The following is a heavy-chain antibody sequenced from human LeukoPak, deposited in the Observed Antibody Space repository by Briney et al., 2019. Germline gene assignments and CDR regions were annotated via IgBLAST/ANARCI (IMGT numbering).Heavy chain of an antibody. V-gene: IGHV3-23*01. J-gene: IGHJ4*02. CDR1: GFTFSTHA. D-gene: IGHD3-3*01. CDR3: AKNIGGYQFDY. CDR2: I. Sequence: PGGSLRLSCAASGFTFSTHAMSWVRQVSGKGLEWVSAIKGRFSISRDNSKNTLYLQLDSLRAEDTAVYYCAKNIGGYQFDYWGQGTLVTVSS.